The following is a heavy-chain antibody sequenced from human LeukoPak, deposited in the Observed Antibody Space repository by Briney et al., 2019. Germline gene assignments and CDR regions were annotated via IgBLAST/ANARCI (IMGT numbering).Heavy chain of an antibody. CDR3: PAWVFRAGTYDY. V-gene: IGHV1-69*13. D-gene: IGHD6-19*01. J-gene: IGHJ4*02. Sequence: SSVKVSCKASGGTFSSYAISWVRQAPGQGLEWMGGIIPIFGTANYAQKFQGRVTITADESTSTAYMELSSLRSEDTAVYYRPAWVFRAGTYDYWGQGTLVTVS. CDR1: GGTFSSYA. CDR2: IIPIFGTA.